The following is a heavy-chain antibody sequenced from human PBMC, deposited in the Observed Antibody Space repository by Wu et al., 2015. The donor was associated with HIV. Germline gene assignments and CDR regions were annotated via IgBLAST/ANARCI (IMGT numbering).Heavy chain of an antibody. CDR1: GYTFASYA. D-gene: IGHD6-13*01. V-gene: IGHV1-18*01. CDR3: ARLVAAAGINWFRP. CDR2: ISAYTGNT. Sequence: QVQLVQSGAEVKRPGASVKVSCKASGYTFASYAINWVRQAPGQGLEWMGWISAYTGNTKYAQKFQGRVTMTTDTSTSTAYMELRSLRSDDTAVYYCARLVAAAGINWFRPVGPGNPGPPSPQ. J-gene: IGHJ5*02.